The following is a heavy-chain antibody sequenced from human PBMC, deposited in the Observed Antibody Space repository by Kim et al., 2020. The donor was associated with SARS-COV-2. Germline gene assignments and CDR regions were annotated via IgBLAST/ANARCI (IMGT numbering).Heavy chain of an antibody. J-gene: IGHJ6*02. V-gene: IGHV1-18*01. Sequence: ASVKVSCKASGYTFTSYGISWVRQAPGQGLEWMGWISAYNGNTNYAQKLQGRVTMTTDTSTSTAYMELRSLRSDDTAVYYCARGVWFGELLVNYYGMDAWGQGTTVTVSS. D-gene: IGHD3-10*01. CDR1: GYTFTSYG. CDR2: ISAYNGNT. CDR3: ARGVWFGELLVNYYGMDA.